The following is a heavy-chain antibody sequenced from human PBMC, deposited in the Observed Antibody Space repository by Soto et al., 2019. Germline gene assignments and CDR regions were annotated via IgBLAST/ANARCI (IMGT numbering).Heavy chain of an antibody. Sequence: SETLSLNCTVSAGSISSGGFYWSWLRQHPGRGLEWIGYIHYSGSTYYNPSLKSRVTISVDTSKNQFSLKLSSVTAADTAVYYCARGMAHDYWGQGTLVTVSS. V-gene: IGHV4-31*03. CDR3: ARGMAHDY. CDR1: AGSISSGGFY. CDR2: IHYSGST. J-gene: IGHJ4*02.